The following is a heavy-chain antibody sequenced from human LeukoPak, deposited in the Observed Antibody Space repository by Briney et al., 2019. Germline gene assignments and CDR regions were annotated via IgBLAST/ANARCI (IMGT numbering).Heavy chain of an antibody. CDR1: GFTFSSYA. CDR2: ISGSGGST. D-gene: IGHD6-19*01. CDR3: AKDGAVAGTIDY. Sequence: GGSLRLSCAASGFTFSSYAMSWVRQAPGKGLEWVSAISGSGGSTYYADSVKGRFTISRDNSKNTLYLQMNGLRAEDTAVYYCAKDGAVAGTIDYWGQGTLVTVSS. V-gene: IGHV3-23*01. J-gene: IGHJ4*02.